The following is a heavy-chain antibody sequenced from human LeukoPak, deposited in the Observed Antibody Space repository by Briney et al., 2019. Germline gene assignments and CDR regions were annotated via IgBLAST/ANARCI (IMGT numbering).Heavy chain of an antibody. Sequence: PSETLPLTCTVSGGSISSYYWSWIRQPPGNGLEWIGYIYYSGSTNYNPSLKSRVTISVDTSKNQFSLKLSSVTAADTAVYYCARLGRSYCSSTSCYKEMGLAFDIWGQGTMVTVSS. CDR2: IYYSGST. D-gene: IGHD2-2*02. J-gene: IGHJ3*02. CDR3: ARLGRSYCSSTSCYKEMGLAFDI. CDR1: GGSISSYY. V-gene: IGHV4-59*08.